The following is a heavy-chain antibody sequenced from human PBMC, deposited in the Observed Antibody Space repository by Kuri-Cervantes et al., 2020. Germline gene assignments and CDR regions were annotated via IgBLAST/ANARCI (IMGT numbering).Heavy chain of an antibody. D-gene: IGHD6-6*01. CDR2: INPSGGST. V-gene: IGHV1-46*01. J-gene: IGHJ4*02. Sequence: ASVKVSCKASGYTFTGYYMHWVRQAPGQGLEWMGLINPSGGSTSYAQKFQGRVTMTRYTSTSTVYMELSSMRSEDTAVYYCATRPGLVGQDYWGQGTLVTVSS. CDR1: GYTFTGYY. CDR3: ATRPGLVGQDY.